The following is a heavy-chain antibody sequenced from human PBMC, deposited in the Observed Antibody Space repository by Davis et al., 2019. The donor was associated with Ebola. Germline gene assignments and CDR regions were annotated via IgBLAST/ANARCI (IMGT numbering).Heavy chain of an antibody. D-gene: IGHD7-27*01. Sequence: MPGGSLRLSCAVYGASFSGYYWSWIRQPPGKGLEWIGEMNRDGGTNYNPSLESRVTISSDMSKKQFSLKLNSVTAADTAVYFCARGRTGSDHPRLDSWGQGTLVTVSS. CDR1: GASFSGYY. CDR2: MNRDGGT. V-gene: IGHV4-34*01. J-gene: IGHJ4*02. CDR3: ARGRTGSDHPRLDS.